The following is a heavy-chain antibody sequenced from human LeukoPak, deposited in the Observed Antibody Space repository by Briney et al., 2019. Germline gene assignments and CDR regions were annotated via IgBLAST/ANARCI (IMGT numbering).Heavy chain of an antibody. CDR2: ISGSGGST. Sequence: GGSLRLSCAASGFTFSSYGMSWVRQAPGKGLEWVSAISGSGGSTYYADSVKGRFTISRDNSKNTLYLQMNSLRAEDTAVYYCAKDGLIGYCSGGSCPISGFDPWGQGTLVTVSS. D-gene: IGHD2-15*01. CDR1: GFTFSSYG. CDR3: AKDGLIGYCSGGSCPISGFDP. V-gene: IGHV3-23*01. J-gene: IGHJ5*02.